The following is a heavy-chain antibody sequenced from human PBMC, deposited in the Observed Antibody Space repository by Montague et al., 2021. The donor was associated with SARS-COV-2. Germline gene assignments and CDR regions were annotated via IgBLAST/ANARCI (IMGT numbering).Heavy chain of an antibody. J-gene: IGHJ6*02. V-gene: IGHV3-7*01. CDR3: AKGSV. CDR2: IKPDGSAG. Sequence: SLRLSCAASGFTFSSNWMSWVRQAPGKGLEWVANIKPDGSAGYYVDSVKGRFTISRDNAKNSLYLQMNSLRAEDTTVYYCAKGSVWGQGTTVTVSS. CDR1: GFTFSSNW.